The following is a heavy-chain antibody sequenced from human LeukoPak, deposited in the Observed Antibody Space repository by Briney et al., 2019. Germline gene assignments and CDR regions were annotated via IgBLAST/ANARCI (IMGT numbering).Heavy chain of an antibody. CDR1: GGSISSYY. Sequence: SETLSLTCTVSGGSISSYYWSWIRQSPGKGLEWIGRIYSSGSTNYNPSLKSRVTMSVDTSKNQFSLKLSSVTAADTAVYYCARDWSYNAFDIWGQGTMVTVSS. CDR3: ARDWSYNAFDI. D-gene: IGHD1-26*01. J-gene: IGHJ3*02. CDR2: IYSSGST. V-gene: IGHV4-4*07.